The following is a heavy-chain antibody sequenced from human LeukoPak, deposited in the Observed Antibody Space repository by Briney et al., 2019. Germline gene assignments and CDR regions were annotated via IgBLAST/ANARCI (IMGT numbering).Heavy chain of an antibody. CDR2: INPNSGNT. D-gene: IGHD5-12*01. CDR3: ATRGYSGYDEDY. Sequence: ASVKVSCKASGYTFTGYYMHWVRQAPGQGLEWMGWINPNSGNTGYAQKFQGRVTITRNTSISTAYMELSSLRSEDTAVYYCATRGYSGYDEDYWGQGTLVTVSS. V-gene: IGHV1-8*03. CDR1: GYTFTGYY. J-gene: IGHJ4*02.